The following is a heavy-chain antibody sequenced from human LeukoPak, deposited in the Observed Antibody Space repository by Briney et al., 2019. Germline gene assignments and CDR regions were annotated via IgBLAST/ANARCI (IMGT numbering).Heavy chain of an antibody. D-gene: IGHD3-10*01. CDR1: GGSFSGYY. CDR2: INHSGST. Sequence: SETLSLTCAVYGGSFSGYYWSWIRQPPGKGLEWIGEINHSGSTNYNPSLKSRVTISVDTSKNQFSLKLSSVTAADTAVYYCARRVRFGDNVDYWGQGTLVTVSS. CDR3: ARRVRFGDNVDY. J-gene: IGHJ4*02. V-gene: IGHV4-34*01.